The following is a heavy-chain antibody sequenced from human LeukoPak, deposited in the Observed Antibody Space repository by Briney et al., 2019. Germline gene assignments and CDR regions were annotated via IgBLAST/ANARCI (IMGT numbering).Heavy chain of an antibody. V-gene: IGHV1-69*04. Sequence: SVKVSCKASGGTFSSYTISWARQAPGQGLEWMGRIIPILGIANYAQKFQGRVTITADKSTSTAYMELSSLRSEDTAVYYCAREVTMVRGVIITPYLDYWGQGTLVTVSS. CDR3: AREVTMVRGVIITPYLDY. J-gene: IGHJ4*02. CDR1: GGTFSSYT. CDR2: IIPILGIA. D-gene: IGHD3-10*01.